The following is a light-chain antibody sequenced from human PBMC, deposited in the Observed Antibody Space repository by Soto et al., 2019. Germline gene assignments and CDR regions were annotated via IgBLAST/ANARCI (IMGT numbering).Light chain of an antibody. Sequence: EIVLTQSPGTLSLSPGERATLSCRASQSVSSYLAWYQQKPGQAPRLLIYGASSRATGIPDRFSGSRSGTDFNLTISRLEPEDFAVYYCQQYGSASRTFGQGTKVEI. CDR1: QSVSSY. J-gene: IGKJ1*01. V-gene: IGKV3-20*01. CDR3: QQYGSASRT. CDR2: GAS.